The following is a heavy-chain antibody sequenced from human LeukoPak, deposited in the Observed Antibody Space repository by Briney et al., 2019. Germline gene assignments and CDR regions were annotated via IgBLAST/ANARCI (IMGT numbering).Heavy chain of an antibody. CDR2: INPNSGGT. V-gene: IGHV1-2*02. Sequence: ASVKVSCKASGYTFTGYYMHWVRQAPGQGLEWMGWINPNSGGTNYAQKFQGRATMTRDTSISTAYMELSRLRSDDTAVYYCARFPRYSSSENFDYWGQGTLVTVSS. J-gene: IGHJ4*02. CDR1: GYTFTGYY. CDR3: ARFPRYSSSENFDY. D-gene: IGHD6-13*01.